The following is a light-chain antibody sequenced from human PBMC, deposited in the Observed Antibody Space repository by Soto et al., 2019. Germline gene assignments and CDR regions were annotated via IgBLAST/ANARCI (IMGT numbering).Light chain of an antibody. CDR2: KAS. CDR3: QQRSNWPPIT. V-gene: IGKV1-5*03. CDR1: QTISSW. J-gene: IGKJ5*01. Sequence: DIQMTQSPSTLSGSVGDRVTITCRASQTISSWLAWYQQKPGKAPKLLIYKASTLKSGVPSRFSGTGSETDFTLTISSLEPADFAVYYCQQRSNWPPITFGQGTRLEIK.